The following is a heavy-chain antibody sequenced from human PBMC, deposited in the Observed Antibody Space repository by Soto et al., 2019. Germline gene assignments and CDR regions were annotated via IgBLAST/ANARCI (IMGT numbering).Heavy chain of an antibody. CDR1: GYTFSSSG. D-gene: IGHD6-6*01. CDR3: ARKYSGSSWFDP. Sequence: QVQLVQSGAEVRKPGASVKVSCEASGYTFSSSGITWVRQAPGQGLEWMGWISTYNGNTNYAQKLLGRVTMTTDTSTRTAYMKLRSLKSDDTAVYYCARKYSGSSWFDPWGQGTLVTVSS. J-gene: IGHJ5*02. CDR2: ISTYNGNT. V-gene: IGHV1-18*01.